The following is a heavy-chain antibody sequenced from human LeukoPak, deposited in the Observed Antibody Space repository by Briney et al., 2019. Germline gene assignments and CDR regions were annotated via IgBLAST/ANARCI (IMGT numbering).Heavy chain of an antibody. CDR3: VPKGTEGY. J-gene: IGHJ4*02. CDR2: ISPDGGNT. V-gene: IGHV3-64D*06. Sequence: GGSLRLSCSASGFTFSSYAMHWVRQAPGKGLEYVSAISPDGGNTYYADSGKGRFSISRDNSKNTLYLQMSSLRPEDTAVYYCVPKGTEGYWGQGTLVTVSS. CDR1: GFTFSSYA.